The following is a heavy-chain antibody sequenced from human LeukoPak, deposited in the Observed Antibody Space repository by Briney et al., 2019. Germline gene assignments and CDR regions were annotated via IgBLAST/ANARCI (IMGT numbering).Heavy chain of an antibody. CDR2: IIYSGST. V-gene: IGHV4-39*01. CDR1: GDSMTTSSYY. CDR3: ARRGKDDYYYKGKGDYFDY. Sequence: PSETLSLTCTVSGDSMTTSSYYWGWIRQPPGKGLEWIGSIIYSGSTHYNPSLKSRVTISVDTSKNKFSLKLSSVTAADTAIYYCARRGKDDYYYKGKGDYFDYWGQGTLVTVSS. J-gene: IGHJ4*02. D-gene: IGHD5-24*01.